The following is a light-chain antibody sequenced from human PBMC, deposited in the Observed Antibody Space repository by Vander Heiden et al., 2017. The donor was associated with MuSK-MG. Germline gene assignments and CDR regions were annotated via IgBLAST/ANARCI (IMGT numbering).Light chain of an antibody. J-gene: IGLJ3*02. CDR1: SSDVGGYNY. CDR3: CSYAGSYTWV. Sequence: QSALTQPRSVSGSPGQSVTISCTGTSSDVGGYNYVSWYQQSPGKAPKVMIFDVSERPSGVPDRFSGSKSGNTASLTISGLQAEDEADYYCCSYAGSYTWVFGGGTKLTVL. V-gene: IGLV2-11*01. CDR2: DVS.